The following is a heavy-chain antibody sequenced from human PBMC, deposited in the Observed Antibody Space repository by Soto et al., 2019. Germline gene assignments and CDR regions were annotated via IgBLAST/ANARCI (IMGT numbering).Heavy chain of an antibody. CDR1: GYTFTSYD. CDR2: IIPIFGTA. CDR3: ARDCSGGSCYRSWFDP. V-gene: IGHV1-69*13. J-gene: IGHJ5*02. D-gene: IGHD2-15*01. Sequence: GASVKVSCKASGYTFTSYDINWVRQATGQGLEWMGGIIPIFGTANYAQKFQGRVTITADESTSTAYMELSSLRSEDTAVYYCARDCSGGSCYRSWFDPWGQGTLVTV.